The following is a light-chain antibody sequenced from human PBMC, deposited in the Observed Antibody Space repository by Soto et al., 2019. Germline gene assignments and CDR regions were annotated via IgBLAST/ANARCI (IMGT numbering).Light chain of an antibody. J-gene: IGKJ1*01. CDR1: QGINTY. CDR2: AAS. CDR3: HQCNSDART. Sequence: DKQMTQFPSSLSASVGDRVTITCRASQGINTYLNWYQQKPGKAPKLLIYAASTLQSGVPSRFSGSGSGAEFTLTISCLQSEDFATFHRHQCNSDARTFRQGHKV. V-gene: IGKV1-16*01.